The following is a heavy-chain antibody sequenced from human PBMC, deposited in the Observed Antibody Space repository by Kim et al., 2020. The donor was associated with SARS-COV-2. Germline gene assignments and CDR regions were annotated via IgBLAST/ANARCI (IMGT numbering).Heavy chain of an antibody. CDR2: T. Sequence: TNKSQKFKGRVTMTRDTSHSTAYMELSRLRSDDTAVYYCARDPYSSSFDPWGQGTLVTVSS. V-gene: IGHV1-2*02. D-gene: IGHD6-13*01. CDR3: ARDPYSSSFDP. J-gene: IGHJ5*02.